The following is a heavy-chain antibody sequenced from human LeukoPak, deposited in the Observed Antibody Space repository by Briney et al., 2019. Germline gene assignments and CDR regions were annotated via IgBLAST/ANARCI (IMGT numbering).Heavy chain of an antibody. CDR3: AKQGRGLAAAYFDF. J-gene: IGHJ4*02. CDR1: GFTFSSYG. V-gene: IGHV3-23*01. CDR2: ISGSGGFT. Sequence: GGTLRLSCAASGFTFSSYGMSWVRQAPGKGLEWVSAISGSGGFTYYADSVKGRFTISRDNSKNTLYLQMNSLRAEDTAVYYCAKQGRGLAAAYFDFWGQGTLVTVSS. D-gene: IGHD6-13*01.